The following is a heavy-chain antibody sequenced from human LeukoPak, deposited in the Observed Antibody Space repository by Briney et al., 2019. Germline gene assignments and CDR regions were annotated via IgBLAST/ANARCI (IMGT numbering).Heavy chain of an antibody. D-gene: IGHD2/OR15-2a*01. Sequence: ASVKVSCKASGGTFSSYAISLVRQAPGQGLEWVGRIIPIFGTANYAQKFQGRVTIATDESTSTAYMELSSLRSEDTAVYYCTRDFLPHDAFDIWGQGTIVTVSS. V-gene: IGHV1-69*05. J-gene: IGHJ3*02. CDR3: TRDFLPHDAFDI. CDR2: IIPIFGTA. CDR1: GGTFSSYA.